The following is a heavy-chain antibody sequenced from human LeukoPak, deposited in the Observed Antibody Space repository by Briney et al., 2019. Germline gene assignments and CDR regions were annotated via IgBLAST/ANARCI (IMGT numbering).Heavy chain of an antibody. V-gene: IGHV4-39*01. CDR3: ARPNYYEPLNIDY. D-gene: IGHD3-22*01. Sequence: SETLSLTCTVSGGSISSSSYYWGWIREPPGKGLEWIGSIFYSGSTYYNPSLWSRVTISVDTSKNQFSLRLSSVTAADTAAYYCARPNYYEPLNIDYWGQGTLVTVSS. J-gene: IGHJ4*02. CDR2: IFYSGST. CDR1: GGSISSSSYY.